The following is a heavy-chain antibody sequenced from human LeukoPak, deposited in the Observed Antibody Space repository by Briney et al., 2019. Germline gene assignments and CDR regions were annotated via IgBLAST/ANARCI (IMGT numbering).Heavy chain of an antibody. V-gene: IGHV1-18*04. CDR2: ISAYNGNT. J-gene: IGHJ5*02. CDR3: ARTPTVVNGWFDP. CDR1: GYTFTSYY. D-gene: IGHD4-23*01. Sequence: ASVKVSCKASGYTFTSYYMLWVRQAPGQGLEWMGWISAYNGNTNYAQKLQGRVTMTTDTSTSTAYMELRSLRSDDTAVYYCARTPTVVNGWFDPWGQGTLVTVSS.